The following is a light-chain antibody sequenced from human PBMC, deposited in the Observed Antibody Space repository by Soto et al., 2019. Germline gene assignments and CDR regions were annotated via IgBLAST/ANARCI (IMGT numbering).Light chain of an antibody. J-gene: IGKJ2*01. V-gene: IGKV3-11*01. CDR3: QQRSNWPPEYT. CDR1: QSVGSY. Sequence: EIVLTQSPATLSLSPGERATLSCRASQSVGSYLAWYRQKTGQAPRLLIYNASNRATGIPARFSGSESGTDFTLTISSLEPEDSAVYYCQQRSNWPPEYTFGQGTKLEIK. CDR2: NAS.